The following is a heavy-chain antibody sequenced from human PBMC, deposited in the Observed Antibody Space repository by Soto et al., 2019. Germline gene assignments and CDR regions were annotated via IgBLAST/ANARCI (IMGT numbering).Heavy chain of an antibody. CDR3: SRRGAHSSTWYGGYNWFDP. D-gene: IGHD2-2*01. J-gene: IGHJ5*02. CDR2: INPNSGAT. V-gene: IGHV1-2*04. Sequence: QVQLVQSGAEVKKPGASVKVSCKASGYTFSDYYIHWVRQAPGQGLEWMGWINPNSGATKYSQKFQGWVTMTSDTALRTAYMELTKLRSDGTAGYYCSRRGAHSSTWYGGYNWFDPWGQGTLVIVSS. CDR1: GYTFSDYY.